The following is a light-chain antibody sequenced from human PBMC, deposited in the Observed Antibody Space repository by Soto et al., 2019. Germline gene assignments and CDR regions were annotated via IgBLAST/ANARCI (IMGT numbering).Light chain of an antibody. CDR3: QQSSDWPLT. V-gene: IGKV3-11*01. J-gene: IGKJ4*01. Sequence: EIVLTQSPATLSLSPGERATLSCRASQSVRSRLAWYQQKRGQAPRLLIYDASKRATGLPARFSGSGSGTDFTLTISSLEPEDFAVYYCQQSSDWPLTFGGGTKVDIK. CDR2: DAS. CDR1: QSVRSR.